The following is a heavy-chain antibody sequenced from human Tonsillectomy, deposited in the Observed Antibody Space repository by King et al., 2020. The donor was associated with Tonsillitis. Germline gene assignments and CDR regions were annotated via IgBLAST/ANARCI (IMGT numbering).Heavy chain of an antibody. V-gene: IGHV3-74*01. D-gene: IGHD6-13*01. CDR3: AREQSNFGSWSYYFDY. CDR1: GFTLSSYW. CDR2: INSDGSST. J-gene: IGHJ4*02. Sequence: VQLVESGGGLVQPGGSLRLSCAASGFTLSSYWMHWVRQAPGKGLVWVSRINSDGSSTSYADSVKGRFTISRDNAKNTLYLQMNSLRGEDTAVYYCAREQSNFGSWSYYFDYWGQGTLVTVSS.